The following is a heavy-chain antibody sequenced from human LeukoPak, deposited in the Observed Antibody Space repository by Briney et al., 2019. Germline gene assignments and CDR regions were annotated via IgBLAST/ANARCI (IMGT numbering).Heavy chain of an antibody. V-gene: IGHV4-59*01. CDR1: GGSISSYY. J-gene: IGHJ4*02. Sequence: PSETLSLTCTVSGGSISSYYWSWIRQPPGKGLEWIGYIYYSGSTNYNPSLKSRVTISVDTSKNQFSLKLSSVTAADTAVYYCAREEMATRGFDYWGQGTLVTVSS. CDR3: AREEMATRGFDY. CDR2: IYYSGST. D-gene: IGHD5-24*01.